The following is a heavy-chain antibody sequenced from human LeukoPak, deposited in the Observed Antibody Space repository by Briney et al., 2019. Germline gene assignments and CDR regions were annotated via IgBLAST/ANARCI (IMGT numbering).Heavy chain of an antibody. CDR1: GGSISGYY. V-gene: IGHV4-4*07. J-gene: IGHJ4*02. CDR2: IYISGST. CDR3: VRDPNYGDLLDY. Sequence: SETLSLTCTVSGGSISGYYWSWIRQPPGKGLEWIGRIYISGSTNYNPSLKSRVTISLDKSKNQFSLRLTSVTAADTAVYYCVRDPNYGDLLDYWGQGTLVTVSS. D-gene: IGHD4-17*01.